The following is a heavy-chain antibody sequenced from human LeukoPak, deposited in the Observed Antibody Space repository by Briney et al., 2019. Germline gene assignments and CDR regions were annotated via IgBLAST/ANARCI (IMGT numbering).Heavy chain of an antibody. J-gene: IGHJ4*02. Sequence: SETLSLTCTVSSGSISSNSYYWGWIRQPPGKGLEWIGSVYYSGSTYYNPSLKSRGTISVDTSKNQFSLKLTSVTAADTAVYYCARHVPYYFDYWGQGTLVTVSS. CDR3: ARHVPYYFDY. V-gene: IGHV4-39*01. CDR1: SGSISSNSYY. CDR2: VYYSGST. D-gene: IGHD3-10*02.